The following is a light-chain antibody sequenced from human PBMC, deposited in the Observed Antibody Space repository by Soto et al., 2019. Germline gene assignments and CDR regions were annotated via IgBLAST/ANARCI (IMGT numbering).Light chain of an antibody. V-gene: IGKV1-39*01. Sequence: MNQSPSSVSASVGDRVTITCRASQSISSYLNWYQQKPGKAPKLLIYAASSLQSGVPSRFSGSGSGTDFTLTISSLQPEDFATYYCQQSYSTPRTFGQGTKVAI. CDR1: QSISSY. CDR3: QQSYSTPRT. J-gene: IGKJ1*01. CDR2: AAS.